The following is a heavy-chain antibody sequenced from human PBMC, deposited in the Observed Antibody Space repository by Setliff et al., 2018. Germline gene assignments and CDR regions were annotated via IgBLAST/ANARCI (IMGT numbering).Heavy chain of an antibody. V-gene: IGHV3-9*01. D-gene: IGHD5-18*01. CDR2: ISWNSGSI. Sequence: AGGSLRLSCAASGFTFDDYAMHWVRQAPGKGLEWVSGISWNSGSIGYADSVKGRFTISRDNAKNSLYLQMNSLRAEDTALYYCAKLERGYSYDDAFDIWGQGTMVTVSS. CDR1: GFTFDDYA. CDR3: AKLERGYSYDDAFDI. J-gene: IGHJ3*02.